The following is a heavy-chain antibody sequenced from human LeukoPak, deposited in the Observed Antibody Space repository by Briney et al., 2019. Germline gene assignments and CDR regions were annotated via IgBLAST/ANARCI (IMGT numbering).Heavy chain of an antibody. CDR2: ISSSGSTI. V-gene: IGHV3-48*04. CDR3: AELGITMIGGV. D-gene: IGHD3-10*02. Sequence: GGSLRLSCADSGFTFSSYSINWVHQAPGNGLEWVSYISSSGSTIYYADSVKGRFTISRDNAKNSLYLQMNSLRAEDTAVYYCAELGITMIGGVWGKGTTVTISS. CDR1: GFTFSSYS. J-gene: IGHJ6*04.